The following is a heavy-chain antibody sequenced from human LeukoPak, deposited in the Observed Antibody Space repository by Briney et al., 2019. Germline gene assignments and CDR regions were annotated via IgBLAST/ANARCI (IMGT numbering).Heavy chain of an antibody. V-gene: IGHV4-59*08. D-gene: IGHD5-18*01. CDR2: IYYSGST. J-gene: IGHJ3*02. CDR3: ARHERFSNTAMAPESDAFDI. Sequence: SETLSLTCTVSGGSISSYYWSWIRQPPGKGLEWIGYIYYSGSTNYNPSLMSRVTISVDTSKNQFSLKLSSVTAADTAVYYCARHERFSNTAMAPESDAFDIWGQGTMVTVSS. CDR1: GGSISSYY.